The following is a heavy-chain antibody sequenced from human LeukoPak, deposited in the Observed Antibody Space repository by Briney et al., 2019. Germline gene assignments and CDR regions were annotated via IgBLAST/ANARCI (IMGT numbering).Heavy chain of an antibody. CDR3: ARGLIDGYNSHSLDY. CDR1: GGSFSGYY. V-gene: IGHV4-34*01. Sequence: SETLSLTCAVYGGSFSGYYWSWIRQPPGKGLEWIGESNPSGDTSYNPSLKRRVIISLDTSKNQFSLKLRSVPAAVTAVYFCARGLIDGYNSHSLDYWGQGTLVTVSS. D-gene: IGHD5-24*01. J-gene: IGHJ4*02. CDR2: SNPSGDT.